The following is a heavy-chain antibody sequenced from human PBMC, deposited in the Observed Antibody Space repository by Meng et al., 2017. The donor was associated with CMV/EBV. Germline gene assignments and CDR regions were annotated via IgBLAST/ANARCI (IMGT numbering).Heavy chain of an antibody. D-gene: IGHD1-26*01. Sequence: CAASGFTFRTYSMHWVRQAPGKGLEWVAVISYDGGNKYYADSVKGRFTISRDNSKNTLYLQMDSLRDEDTAVYYCASGIVAATYFDYWGQGTLVTVSS. CDR2: ISYDGGNK. J-gene: IGHJ4*02. CDR1: GFTFRTYS. V-gene: IGHV3-30-3*01. CDR3: ASGIVAATYFDY.